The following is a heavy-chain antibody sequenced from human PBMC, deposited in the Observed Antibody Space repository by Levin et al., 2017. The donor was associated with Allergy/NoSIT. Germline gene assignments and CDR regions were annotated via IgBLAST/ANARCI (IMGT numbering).Heavy chain of an antibody. CDR2: TYYRSKWYN. CDR3: ARAGGYYYGSGSYTFYYYGMDV. CDR1: GDSVSSNSAA. J-gene: IGHJ6*02. V-gene: IGHV6-1*01. Sequence: SETLSLTCAISGDSVSSNSAAWNWIRQSPSRGLEWLGRTYYRSKWYNDYAVSVKSRITINPDTSKNQFSLQLNSVTPEDTAVYYCARAGGYYYGSGSYTFYYYGMDVWGQGTTVTVSS. D-gene: IGHD3-10*01.